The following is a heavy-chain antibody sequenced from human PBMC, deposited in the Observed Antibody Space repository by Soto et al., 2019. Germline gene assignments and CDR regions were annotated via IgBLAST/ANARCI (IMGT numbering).Heavy chain of an antibody. Sequence: ASVKVSCKASGYTFTSYGISWVRQAPGQGLEWMGWISAYNGNTNYAQKLQGRVTMTTDTSTSTAYMELRSLRSDDTAVYYCARDPELEYSSSSCFDYWGQGTLVTVSS. CDR3: ARDPELEYSSSSCFDY. J-gene: IGHJ4*02. D-gene: IGHD6-6*01. CDR1: GYTFTSYG. V-gene: IGHV1-18*01. CDR2: ISAYNGNT.